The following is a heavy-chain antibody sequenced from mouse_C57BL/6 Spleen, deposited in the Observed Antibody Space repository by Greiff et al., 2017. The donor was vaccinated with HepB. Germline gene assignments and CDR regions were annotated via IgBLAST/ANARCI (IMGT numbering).Heavy chain of an antibody. D-gene: IGHD2-4*01. CDR2: ISYDGSK. V-gene: IGHV3-6*01. CDR3: ARGDDYDVWSMDY. CDR1: GYSITSGYY. J-gene: IGHJ4*01. Sequence: EVKVEESGPGLVKPSQSLSLTCSVTGYSITSGYYWNWIRQFPGNKLEWMGYISYDGSKNYNPSLKNRISITRDTSKNQLFLKLNSVTTEDTATYYCARGDDYDVWSMDYWGQGTSVTVSS.